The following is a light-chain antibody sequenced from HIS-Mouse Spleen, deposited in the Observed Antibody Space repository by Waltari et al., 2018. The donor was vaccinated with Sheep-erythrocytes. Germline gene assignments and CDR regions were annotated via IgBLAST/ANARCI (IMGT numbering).Light chain of an antibody. J-gene: IGLJ1*01. CDR2: DVS. CDR3: CSYAGSYNHV. Sequence: QSALTQPRSVSGSPGQSVTISCTGTSSDVGGYNYVPWDQRHPGKAPKLMIYDVSKRPSGVPDRFSGSKSGNTASLTISGLQAEDEADYYCCSYAGSYNHVFATGTKVTVL. V-gene: IGLV2-11*01. CDR1: SSDVGGYNY.